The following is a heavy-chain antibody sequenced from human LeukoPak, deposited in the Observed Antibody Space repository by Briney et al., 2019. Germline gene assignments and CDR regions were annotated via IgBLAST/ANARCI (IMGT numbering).Heavy chain of an antibody. V-gene: IGHV3-20*04. CDR2: MNWNGGRT. CDR3: ARGDSRFGY. J-gene: IGHJ4*02. D-gene: IGHD3-22*01. CDR1: GFTFGDYG. Sequence: GGSLRLSCAASGFTFGDYGMSWVRQAPGKGLEWVSGMNWNGGRTGYADSVKGRFTISRDNAKNFLYLQMNSQRAEDTALYYCARGDSRFGYWGQGTLVTVSS.